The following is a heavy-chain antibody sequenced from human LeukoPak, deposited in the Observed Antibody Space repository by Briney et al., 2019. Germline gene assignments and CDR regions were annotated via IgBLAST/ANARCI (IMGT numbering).Heavy chain of an antibody. J-gene: IGHJ4*02. V-gene: IGHV4-34*01. CDR2: INHSGST. D-gene: IGHD6-13*01. CDR1: GGSFSGYY. Sequence: SETLSLTCAVYGGSFSGYYWSWIRQPPGKGLEWIGEINHSGSTNYNPSLKSRVTISVDTSKNQFPLKLSSVTAADTAVYYCARGRYSSSWKYYFDYWGQGTLVTVSS. CDR3: ARGRYSSSWKYYFDY.